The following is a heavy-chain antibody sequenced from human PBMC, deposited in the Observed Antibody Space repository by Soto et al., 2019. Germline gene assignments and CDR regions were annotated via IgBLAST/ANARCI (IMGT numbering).Heavy chain of an antibody. CDR2: SRNKANSYTT. CDR3: ARGYFYGSQNYMDV. Sequence: GGSLRLSCAASGFTFSDHYVDWVRQAPGKGLEWVGRSRNKANSYTTEYAASVKGRFTISRDDSENSLYLQMNSLKTEDTAVYYCARGYFYGSQNYMDVWGKGTTVTVSS. V-gene: IGHV3-72*01. D-gene: IGHD3-10*01. CDR1: GFTFSDHY. J-gene: IGHJ6*03.